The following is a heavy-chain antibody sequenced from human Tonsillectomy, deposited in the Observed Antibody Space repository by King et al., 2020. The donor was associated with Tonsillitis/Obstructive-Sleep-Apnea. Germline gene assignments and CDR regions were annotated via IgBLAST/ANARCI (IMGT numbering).Heavy chain of an antibody. CDR1: VFTFSNYL. J-gene: IGHJ3*02. D-gene: IGHD2-21*01. CDR2: INQDESDK. CDR3: ARLGPTYCGGDCSHDGFDI. Sequence: VQLVETGGGLVQPGGSLRLSCAASVFTFSNYLITLVRQAPGKGLEWVANINQDESDKYYWDSVKGRFTISRDNSKNSLYLHMNSLRVEDTAVYYCARLGPTYCGGDCSHDGFDIWGQGTMVTVS. V-gene: IGHV3-7*04.